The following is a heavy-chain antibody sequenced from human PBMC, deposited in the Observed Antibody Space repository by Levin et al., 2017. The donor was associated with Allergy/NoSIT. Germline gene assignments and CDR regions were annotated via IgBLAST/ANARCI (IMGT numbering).Heavy chain of an antibody. V-gene: IGHV1-2*06. J-gene: IGHJ4*02. D-gene: IGHD6-6*01. CDR2: ISPNSGAT. Sequence: ASVKVSCKASGYTFTDYYIHWVRQSPGQGLEWMGRISPNSGATNYAQNFQGRVTMTRDTSINTAYMELTRLTSDDTAVYYCARPSSSSLSVFVGYWGQGTLVTVSS. CDR1: GYTFTDYY. CDR3: ARPSSSSLSVFVGY.